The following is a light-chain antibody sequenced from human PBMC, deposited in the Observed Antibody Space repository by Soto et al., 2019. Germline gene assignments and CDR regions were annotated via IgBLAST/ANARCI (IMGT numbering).Light chain of an antibody. CDR2: GAS. Sequence: EIVLTQSPGTLSLSPGERATLSCRASQSVSSSLAWYQQKPGQAPRLLLYGASSRATGIPDRFSGSGSGPDFTLTISRLEPEDFAVYFCQHYGSSRTFGQGTKVDIK. CDR1: QSVSSS. J-gene: IGKJ1*01. V-gene: IGKV3-20*01. CDR3: QHYGSSRT.